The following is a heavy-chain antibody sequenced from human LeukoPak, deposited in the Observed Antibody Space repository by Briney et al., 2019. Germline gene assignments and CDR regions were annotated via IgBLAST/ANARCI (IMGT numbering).Heavy chain of an antibody. CDR3: ARDHEYYYGSGSYYFDY. D-gene: IGHD3-10*01. CDR2: ISSSSSYI. CDR1: GFTFSSYS. V-gene: IGHV3-21*01. J-gene: IGHJ4*02. Sequence: GVLRLSCAASGFTFSSYSMNWVRQAPGKGLEWVSSISSSSSYIYYADSVKGRFTISRDNAKNSLYLQMNSLRAEDTAVYYCARDHEYYYGSGSYYFDYWGQGTLVTVSS.